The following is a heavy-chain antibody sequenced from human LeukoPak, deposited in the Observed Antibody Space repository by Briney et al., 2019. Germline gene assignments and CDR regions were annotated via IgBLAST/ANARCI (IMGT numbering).Heavy chain of an antibody. D-gene: IGHD2-15*01. Sequence: ASVKVSFKASGYTFTFNYMHWVWHAHAQGHEWMGWINPNSGGTNYAQTFSGKVTMTRDTSISTAYMELNRLRSDDTAVYYCARTYFYCSGGSCFSAYYFVYWGQGTLVTVSS. V-gene: IGHV1-2*02. CDR2: INPNSGGT. CDR3: ARTYFYCSGGSCFSAYYFVY. CDR1: GYTFTFNY. J-gene: IGHJ4*02.